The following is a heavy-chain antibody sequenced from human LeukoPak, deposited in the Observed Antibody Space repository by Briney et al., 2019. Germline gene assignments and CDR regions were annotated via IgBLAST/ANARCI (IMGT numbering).Heavy chain of an antibody. Sequence: QPGGSLRLSCAASGFTFSSYAMSWVRQAPGKGLEWVSAISGSGGSTYYADSVKGRFTISRDNSKNTLYLQMNSLRAEDTAVYYCAKGLASHYYYGMDVWGQGTTVTVS. CDR2: ISGSGGST. CDR3: AKGLASHYYYGMDV. V-gene: IGHV3-23*01. J-gene: IGHJ6*02. CDR1: GFTFSSYA. D-gene: IGHD3-16*01.